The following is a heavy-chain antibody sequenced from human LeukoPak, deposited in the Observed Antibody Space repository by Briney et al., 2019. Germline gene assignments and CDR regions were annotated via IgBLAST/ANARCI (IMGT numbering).Heavy chain of an antibody. CDR2: IAYDGRIA. CDR3: ARSPMTGGFDY. D-gene: IGHD3-10*02. V-gene: IGHV3-33*01. J-gene: IGHJ4*02. CDR1: GFTFSRHG. Sequence: PGRSLRLSCAASGFTFSRHGMHWVRLAPGKGLEWVAFIAYDGRIANYADSVKGRFTISRDNSKNTLYLQMNSLRAEDTAVYYCARSPMTGGFDYWGQGTLVTVSS.